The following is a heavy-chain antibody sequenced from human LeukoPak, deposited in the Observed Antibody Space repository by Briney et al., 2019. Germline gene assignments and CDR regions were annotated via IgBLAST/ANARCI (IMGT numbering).Heavy chain of an antibody. V-gene: IGHV3-33*01. J-gene: IGHJ1*01. D-gene: IGHD6-13*01. Sequence: GGSLRLSCAASGVTFSNYGIHWVRQAPGKGLEWVALIWYDGSSDYYADSVKGRFTLSRDNSKNTLYLQMNSLRAEDTAVYYCARAGLGAAADVWGQGTLVTVSS. CDR3: ARAGLGAAADV. CDR1: GVTFSNYG. CDR2: IWYDGSSD.